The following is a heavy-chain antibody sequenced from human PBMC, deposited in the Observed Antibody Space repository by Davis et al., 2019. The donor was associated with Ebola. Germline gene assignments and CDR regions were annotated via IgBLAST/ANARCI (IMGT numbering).Heavy chain of an antibody. CDR3: ARPRWLQLHSYFDY. CDR1: GYTFTGYY. CDR2: INPNSGGT. V-gene: IGHV1-2*02. Sequence: ASVKVSCKASGYTFTGYYMHWVRQAPGQGLEWMGWINPNSGGTNYAQKFQGRVTMTRDTSISTAYMELSRLRSDDTAVYYCARPRWLQLHSYFDYWGQGTLVTVSS. J-gene: IGHJ4*02. D-gene: IGHD5-24*01.